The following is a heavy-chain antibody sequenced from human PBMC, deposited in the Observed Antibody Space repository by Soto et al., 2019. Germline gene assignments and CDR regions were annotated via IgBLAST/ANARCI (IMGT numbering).Heavy chain of an antibody. CDR3: ARSRSSSSILSTQYYHYYGMDV. CDR1: GGTFSSYA. J-gene: IGHJ6*02. D-gene: IGHD6-6*01. Sequence: SVKVSCKASGGTFSSYAISWVRQAPGQGLEWMGGIIPIFGTANYAQKFQGRVTITADESTSTAYMELSSLRSEDTAVYYCARSRSSSSILSTQYYHYYGMDVWGQGTTVTVSS. CDR2: IIPIFGTA. V-gene: IGHV1-69*13.